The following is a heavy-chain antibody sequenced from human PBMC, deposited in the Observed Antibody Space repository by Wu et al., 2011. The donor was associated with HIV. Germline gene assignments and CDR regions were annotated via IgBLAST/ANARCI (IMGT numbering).Heavy chain of an antibody. CDR2: INPDNGYT. CDR3: ATVAGAAAGEAFDV. D-gene: IGHD6-13*01. V-gene: IGHV1-2*04. CDR1: GYTFIDYY. J-gene: IGHJ3*01. Sequence: QMQLVQSGAEVQKPGASVKVSCKAFGYTFIDYYIYWVRQAPGQGLEYVAWINPDNGYTKYAQKFQGWVTLTRDSSINTAYLQLARVTSDDTAVYYCATVAGAAAGEAFDVWGPKGQWSPCL.